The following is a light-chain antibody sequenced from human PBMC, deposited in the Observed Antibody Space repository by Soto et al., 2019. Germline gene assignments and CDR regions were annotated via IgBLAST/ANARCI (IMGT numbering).Light chain of an antibody. CDR1: QSVSSN. V-gene: IGKV3-15*01. CDR2: GAS. CDR3: QQYNNWPLT. Sequence: EIVMTQSRATLSVSPGERATLSCRASQSVSSNLAWYQQKPGQAPRLLIYGASTRATGIPARFSGSGSGTEVTLTISSLQSEDFAVYYCQQYNNWPLTFGGGTKVEIK. J-gene: IGKJ4*01.